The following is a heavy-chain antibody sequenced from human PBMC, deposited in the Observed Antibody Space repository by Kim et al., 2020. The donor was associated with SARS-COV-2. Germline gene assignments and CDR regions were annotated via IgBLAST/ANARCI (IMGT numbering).Heavy chain of an antibody. J-gene: IGHJ4*02. Sequence: ADSGTGRFTISRDNAKNTLYLEMNNLRVEDTAFFYCARVPHYDSSGYYFDYWGQGTLVSVSP. CDR3: ARVPHYDSSGYYFDY. V-gene: IGHV3-74*01. D-gene: IGHD3-22*01.